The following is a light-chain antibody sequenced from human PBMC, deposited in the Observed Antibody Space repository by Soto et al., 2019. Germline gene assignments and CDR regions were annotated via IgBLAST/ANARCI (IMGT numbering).Light chain of an antibody. J-gene: IGLJ1*01. Sequence: QSVLTQPASVSGSPGQSITISCTGTSSDVGGYNYVSWYQQHPGKAPKLMIYDVSNRPSGVSNRFSGSKSGNTASLTIFGLQAEDEADYYCSSYTSSSTRVFGTGTKVTVL. V-gene: IGLV2-14*01. CDR2: DVS. CDR1: SSDVGGYNY. CDR3: SSYTSSSTRV.